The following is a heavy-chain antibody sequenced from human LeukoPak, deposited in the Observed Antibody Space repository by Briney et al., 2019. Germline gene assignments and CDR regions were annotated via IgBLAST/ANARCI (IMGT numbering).Heavy chain of an antibody. V-gene: IGHV3-7*01. Sequence: PGGSLRLSCAASGFTFSSSWMTWVRQAPGKGLEWVASMNEDGSTKNYVDSMKGRFTISRDNAQNSLFLQINSLRAEDTAVYYCARDYASNALDIWGQGTMVTVSS. CDR1: GFTFSSSW. J-gene: IGHJ3*02. D-gene: IGHD2-2*01. CDR3: ARDYASNALDI. CDR2: MNEDGSTK.